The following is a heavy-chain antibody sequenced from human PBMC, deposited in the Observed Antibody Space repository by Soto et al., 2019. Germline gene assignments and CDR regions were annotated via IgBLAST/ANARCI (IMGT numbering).Heavy chain of an antibody. CDR2: IIPIFGTA. D-gene: IGHD6-19*01. CDR3: ASVYSSGWYSSWDY. J-gene: IGHJ4*02. CDR1: GGTFSRYA. Sequence: QVQLVQSGAEVKKPGSSVKVSCKASGGTFSRYAISWVRQAPGQGLEWMGGIIPIFGTANYAQKFQGRVTITADESTSTAYMELSSLRSEDTAVYYCASVYSSGWYSSWDYWGQGTLVTVSS. V-gene: IGHV1-69*12.